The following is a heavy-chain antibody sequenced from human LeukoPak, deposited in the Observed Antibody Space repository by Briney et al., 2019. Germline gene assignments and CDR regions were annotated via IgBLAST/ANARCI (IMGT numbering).Heavy chain of an antibody. Sequence: PSETLSLTCSVSGGSISSSSYYWGWIRQPPGKGLEWIGSIFHSGSTYHNPPLKRRVTISVDTSKNQFSLKLRSVTAADTAVYYCATPDLRNCSGGSCYYFDYWGQGTLVTVSS. CDR2: IFHSGST. CDR3: ATPDLRNCSGGSCYYFDY. J-gene: IGHJ4*02. V-gene: IGHV4-39*01. D-gene: IGHD2-15*01. CDR1: GGSISSSSYY.